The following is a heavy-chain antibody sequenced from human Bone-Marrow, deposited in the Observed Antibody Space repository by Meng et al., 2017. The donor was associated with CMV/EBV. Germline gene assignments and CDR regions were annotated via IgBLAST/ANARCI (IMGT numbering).Heavy chain of an antibody. D-gene: IGHD5-18*01. V-gene: IGHV3-7*01. J-gene: IGHJ4*02. Sequence: GESLKISCAASGFTFSSYWMSWVRQAPGKGLEWVANIKQDGSEKYYVDSVKGRFTISRDNAKNSLYLQMNSLRAEDTAVYYCAREGGYSYGVYFAYWGPGTLVTCSS. CDR1: GFTFSSYW. CDR3: AREGGYSYGVYFAY. CDR2: IKQDGSEK.